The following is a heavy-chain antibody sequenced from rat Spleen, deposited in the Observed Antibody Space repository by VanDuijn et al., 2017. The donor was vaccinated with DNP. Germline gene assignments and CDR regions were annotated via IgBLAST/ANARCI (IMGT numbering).Heavy chain of an antibody. V-gene: IGHV5S13*01. CDR3: ARYSLIKRMWYYYDGSYYSHDMDA. CDR2: ISTNGGNS. Sequence: EVQLVETGGGLVQPGRSLKLSCVASGFTFSNYGMAWVRQAPTQGLEWVASISTNGGNSYYRDSVKGRFTISRDNAENTLYLQMNSLRSEYMATYYFARYSLIKRMWYYYDGSYYSHDMDAWGQGTSVTVSS. J-gene: IGHJ4*01. CDR1: GFTFSNYG. D-gene: IGHD1-12*02.